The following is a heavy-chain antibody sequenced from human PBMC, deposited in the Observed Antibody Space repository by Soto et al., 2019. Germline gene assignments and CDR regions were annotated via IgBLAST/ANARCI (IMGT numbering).Heavy chain of an antibody. J-gene: IGHJ4*02. CDR2: IYPGDSDT. CDR1: GYSFVNYW. Sequence: PGESLKISCKGIGYSFVNYWIAWVRQMPGKGLEWMGIIYPGDSDTTYSPSFRGQVTMSADRTISTAYLQWTSLKASDTALYYCAIQGYHSSGYFDYWGQGTLVTVSS. CDR3: AIQGYHSSGYFDY. V-gene: IGHV5-51*01. D-gene: IGHD3-22*01.